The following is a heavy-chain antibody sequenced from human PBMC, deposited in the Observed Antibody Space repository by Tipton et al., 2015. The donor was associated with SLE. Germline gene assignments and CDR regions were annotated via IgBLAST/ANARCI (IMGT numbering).Heavy chain of an antibody. CDR1: GFTFTDYE. V-gene: IGHV3-48*03. D-gene: IGHD1-14*01. CDR3: AASPTQNRLAS. CDR2: IGHRAITI. J-gene: IGHJ4*02. Sequence: SLRLSCALSGFTFTDYEINWVRQPPRKGLEWVSYIGHRAITIVYADSVKGRFTISRDNVRGLVYLQINSLRVEDTAVYYCAASPTQNRLASWGQGTLVTVSS.